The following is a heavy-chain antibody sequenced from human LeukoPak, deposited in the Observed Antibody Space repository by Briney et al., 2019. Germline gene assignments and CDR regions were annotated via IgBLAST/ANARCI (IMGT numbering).Heavy chain of an antibody. Sequence: SETLSLTCTVSGVSISSYYWSWIRQPAGKGLEWIGRIYTSGSTNYNPSLKSRVTISVDTSKNQFSLKLSSVTAADTAVYYCARERREWLRGYYYYYYMDVWGKGTTVTISS. D-gene: IGHD6-19*01. CDR3: ARERREWLRGYYYYYYMDV. V-gene: IGHV4-4*07. J-gene: IGHJ6*03. CDR1: GVSISSYY. CDR2: IYTSGST.